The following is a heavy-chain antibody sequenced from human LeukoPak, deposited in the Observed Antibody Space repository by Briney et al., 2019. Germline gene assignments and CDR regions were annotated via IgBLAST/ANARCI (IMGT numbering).Heavy chain of an antibody. D-gene: IGHD3-22*01. V-gene: IGHV4-59*01. Sequence: PSETLSLTCSVSGDSISSYYWTWIRQPPGKGLEWIGYRYYSGSTTHNPSLKSRVTISVDTSKSQFSLKLISVTAADTAIYYCARDDSSRDGSGGYHYWGQGTLVTVSS. CDR1: GDSISSYY. CDR3: ARDDSSRDGSGGYHY. CDR2: RYYSGST. J-gene: IGHJ4*02.